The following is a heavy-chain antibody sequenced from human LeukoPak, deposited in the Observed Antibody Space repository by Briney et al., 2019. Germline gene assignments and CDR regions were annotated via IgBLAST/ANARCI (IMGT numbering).Heavy chain of an antibody. V-gene: IGHV3-23*01. CDR3: AKGAEEGVVITAVYYYYMDV. Sequence: GGSLRLSCAASGFTFSSYWMSWVRQAPGKGLEWVSTISGSGYNTYYADSVKGRFTISRDSSKNTLFLQMNGLRAEDTAVYYCAKGAEEGVVITAVYYYYMDVWGKGTTVTISS. D-gene: IGHD3-22*01. J-gene: IGHJ6*03. CDR1: GFTFSSYW. CDR2: ISGSGYNT.